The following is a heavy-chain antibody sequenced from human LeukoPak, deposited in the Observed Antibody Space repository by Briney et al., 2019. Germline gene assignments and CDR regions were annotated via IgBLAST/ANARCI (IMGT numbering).Heavy chain of an antibody. Sequence: ASVKVSCEASGYTFTGYYMHWVRQAPGQGLEWMGRINPNSGGTNYAQKFQGRVTMTRDTSISTAYMELSRLRSDDTAVYYCARSRYGGNSNDYWGQGTLVTVSS. CDR2: INPNSGGT. CDR1: GYTFTGYY. D-gene: IGHD4-23*01. V-gene: IGHV1-2*06. CDR3: ARSRYGGNSNDY. J-gene: IGHJ4*02.